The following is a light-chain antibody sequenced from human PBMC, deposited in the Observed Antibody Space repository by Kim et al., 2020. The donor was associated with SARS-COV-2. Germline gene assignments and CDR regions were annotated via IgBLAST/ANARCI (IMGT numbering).Light chain of an antibody. CDR1: SGHSSYA. Sequence: GASVKRTCTLSSGHSSYAIAWHQQQPEKGPRYLMKLKSDGSHSKGDGIPDRFSGSSSGAERYLTISSLQSEDEADYYCQTWGTGIGFGGGTQLTVL. CDR3: QTWGTGIG. CDR2: LKSDGSH. V-gene: IGLV4-69*01. J-gene: IGLJ3*02.